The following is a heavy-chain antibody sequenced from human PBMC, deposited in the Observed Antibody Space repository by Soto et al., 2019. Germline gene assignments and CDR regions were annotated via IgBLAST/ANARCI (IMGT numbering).Heavy chain of an antibody. Sequence: ASVKVSCKASGYTFTSYAMHWVRQAPGQRLEWMGWINAGNGNTKYSQKFQGRVTITRDTSASTAYMELSSLRSEDTAVYYCARARIVGAIYLDYWGQGTLVTVSS. V-gene: IGHV1-3*01. D-gene: IGHD1-26*01. CDR3: ARARIVGAIYLDY. J-gene: IGHJ4*02. CDR2: INAGNGNT. CDR1: GYTFTSYA.